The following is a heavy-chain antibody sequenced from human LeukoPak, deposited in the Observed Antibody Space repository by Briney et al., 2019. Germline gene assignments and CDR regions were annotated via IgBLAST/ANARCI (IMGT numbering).Heavy chain of an antibody. J-gene: IGHJ5*02. D-gene: IGHD5-12*01. CDR3: ARERLRLSPHWFDP. CDR1: GGSFSGYY. CDR2: INHSGST. V-gene: IGHV4-34*01. Sequence: SETLSLTCAVYGGSFSGYYWSWIRQPPGKGLEWIGEINHSGSTNYNPSLKSRVTISVDTSKNQFSLKLSSVTAADTAVYYCARERLRLSPHWFDPWGQGTLVTVSS.